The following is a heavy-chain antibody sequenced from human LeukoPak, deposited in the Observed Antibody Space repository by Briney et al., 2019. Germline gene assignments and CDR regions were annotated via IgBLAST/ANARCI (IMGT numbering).Heavy chain of an antibody. V-gene: IGHV3-33*06. D-gene: IGHD3-10*01. CDR1: GFTFSSYG. CDR2: IWYDGSNK. J-gene: IGHJ6*03. Sequence: PGGSLRLSCAASGFTFSSYGMHWVRQAPAKGLEWVAVIWYDGSNKYYAGSVKGRFTISRDNSKNTLYLQMNSLRAEDTAVYYCAKDYGSGSSYYYMDVWGKGTTVTVSS. CDR3: AKDYGSGSSYYYMDV.